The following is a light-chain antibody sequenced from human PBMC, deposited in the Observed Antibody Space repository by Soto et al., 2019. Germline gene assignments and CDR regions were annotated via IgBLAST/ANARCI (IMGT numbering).Light chain of an antibody. CDR3: TSYTSSITYV. CDR2: EVS. V-gene: IGLV2-14*01. Sequence: QSVLTQPASVSGSPGQSITISCTGTSSDVGGYNYVSWYQQHPGKAPKLMIYEVSNRPSGVSNRVSGSKSGNTASLTISGLQAEDEADYYCTSYTSSITYVFGTGTKLTVL. J-gene: IGLJ1*01. CDR1: SSDVGGYNY.